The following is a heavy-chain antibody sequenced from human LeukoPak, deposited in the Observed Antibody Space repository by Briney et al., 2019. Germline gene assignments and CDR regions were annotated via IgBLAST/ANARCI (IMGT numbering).Heavy chain of an antibody. D-gene: IGHD6-19*01. CDR3: ARDRLSFGSGWSNNFFDY. V-gene: IGHV3-48*03. Sequence: GGSLRLSCAASGFTFSSYEMNWVRQAPGKGLEWVSYISRSGSTIYYADSVKGRFTISRDNAKNSLYLQMNSLRAEDTAVYYCARDRLSFGSGWSNNFFDYWGQGTLVTVSS. CDR2: ISRSGSTI. J-gene: IGHJ4*02. CDR1: GFTFSSYE.